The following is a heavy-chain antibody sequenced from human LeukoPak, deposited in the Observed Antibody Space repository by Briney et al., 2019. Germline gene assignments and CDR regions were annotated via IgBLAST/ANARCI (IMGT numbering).Heavy chain of an antibody. Sequence: PGGSLRPSCAASGFTFSGAWMHWVRQAPGKGLMWASRINDDGSSTRHADSVKGRFTISRDNAKNTLYLQMNSLRAEDTAVYYCARVSGPGMNEYYHLWGQGTLVTVSS. CDR1: GFTFSGAW. J-gene: IGHJ4*02. CDR2: INDDGSST. V-gene: IGHV3-74*01. D-gene: IGHD2-2*01. CDR3: ARVSGPGMNEYYHL.